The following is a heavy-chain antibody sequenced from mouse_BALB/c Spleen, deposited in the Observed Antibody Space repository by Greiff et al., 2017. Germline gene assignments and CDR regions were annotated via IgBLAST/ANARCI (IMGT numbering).Heavy chain of an antibody. D-gene: IGHD2-12*01. CDR2: ISSGGST. CDR1: GFTFSSYA. J-gene: IGHJ3*01. V-gene: IGHV5-6-5*01. Sequence: EVMLVESGGGLVKPGGSLKLSCAASGFTFSSYAMSWVRQTPEKRLEWVASISSGGSTYYPDSVKGRFTISRDNARNILYLQMSSLRSEDTAMYYCARTGYHDGVGAYWGQGTLVTVSA. CDR3: ARTGYHDGVGAY.